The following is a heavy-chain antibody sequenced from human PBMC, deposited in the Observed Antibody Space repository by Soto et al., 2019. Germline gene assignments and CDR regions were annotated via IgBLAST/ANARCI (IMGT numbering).Heavy chain of an antibody. CDR1: GYTFTSYY. CDR3: ARDQGIAAAGPYYYYGMDV. D-gene: IGHD6-13*01. V-gene: IGHV1-46*01. CDR2: INPSGGST. Sequence: ASVKVSCKASGYTFTSYYMHWVRQAPGQGLEWMGIINPSGGSTSYAQKFQGRVTMTRDTSTSTVYMELSSLRSGDTAAYYCARDQGIAAAGPYYYYGMDVWGQGTTVTVSS. J-gene: IGHJ6*02.